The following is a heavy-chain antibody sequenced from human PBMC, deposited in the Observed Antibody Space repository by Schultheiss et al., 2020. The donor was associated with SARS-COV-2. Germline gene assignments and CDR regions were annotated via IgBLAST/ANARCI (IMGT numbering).Heavy chain of an antibody. V-gene: IGHV4-4*02. CDR2: IYHSGST. CDR1: GGSISSTNW. D-gene: IGHD4-17*01. J-gene: IGHJ4*02. Sequence: GSLRLSCAVSGGSISSTNWWSWVRQPPGKGLEWIGEIYHSGSTNYNPSLKSRVTISVDKSKNQFSLKLSSVTAADTAVYYCARNDYGDYVFGYWGQGTLVTVSS. CDR3: ARNDYGDYVFGY.